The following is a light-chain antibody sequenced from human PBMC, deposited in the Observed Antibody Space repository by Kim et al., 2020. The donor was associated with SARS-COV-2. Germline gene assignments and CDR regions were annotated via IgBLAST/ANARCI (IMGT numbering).Light chain of an antibody. CDR2: SNN. V-gene: IGLV1-44*01. CDR1: SSNIGSNT. Sequence: QSVLTQPPSASGTPGQRVTISCSGSSSNIGSNTVNWYQQLPRTAPKLLIYSNNQRPSGVPYRFSGSKSGTSASLAISGLQSEDESDYYCAAWDDSLNGLYVFGTGTKVTVL. CDR3: AAWDDSLNGLYV. J-gene: IGLJ1*01.